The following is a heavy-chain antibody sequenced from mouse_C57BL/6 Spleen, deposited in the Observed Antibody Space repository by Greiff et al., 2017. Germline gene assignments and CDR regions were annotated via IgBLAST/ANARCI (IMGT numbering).Heavy chain of an antibody. D-gene: IGHD2-2*01. CDR3: AREGLRRQYFDY. J-gene: IGHJ2*01. CDR1: GYTFTGYW. V-gene: IGHV1-9*01. Sequence: QVQLQQSGAELMKPGASVKLSCKATGYTFTGYWIEWVKQRPGHGLEWIGEILPGSGSTNYNGKFKGKATFTADTSSNTAYMQLSSLTTEDSAIYYCAREGLRRQYFDYWGQGTTLTVSS. CDR2: ILPGSGST.